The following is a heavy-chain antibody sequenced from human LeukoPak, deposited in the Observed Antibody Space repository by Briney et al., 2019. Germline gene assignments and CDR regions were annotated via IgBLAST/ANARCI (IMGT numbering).Heavy chain of an antibody. CDR2: IKQDGTEK. V-gene: IGHV3-7*01. J-gene: IGHJ1*01. CDR1: GFTFTTYW. Sequence: GGSLRLSCAASGFTFTTYWMSWVRQAPGKGLEWVANIKQDGTEKYHVDSVKGRFTISRDNAKNSLYPQMNSLRVEDTAVYYCAKVAKYYYGSETYYLFEHWGQGTPVTASS. D-gene: IGHD3-10*01. CDR3: AKVAKYYYGSETYYLFEH.